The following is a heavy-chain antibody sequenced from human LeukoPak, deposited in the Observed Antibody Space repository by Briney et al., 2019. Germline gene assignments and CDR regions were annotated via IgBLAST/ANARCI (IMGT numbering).Heavy chain of an antibody. V-gene: IGHV4-34*01. CDR1: GGSFSGYY. D-gene: IGHD6-19*01. CDR3: ARGDGAVGYYYYGMDV. CDR2: INHSGST. Sequence: SETLSLTCAVYGGSFSGYYWSWIRQPPGKGLEWIGEINHSGSTNYNPSLKSRVTISVDTSKNQFSLKLSSVTAADTAVYYCARGDGAVGYYYYGMDVRGQGTTVTVSS. J-gene: IGHJ6*02.